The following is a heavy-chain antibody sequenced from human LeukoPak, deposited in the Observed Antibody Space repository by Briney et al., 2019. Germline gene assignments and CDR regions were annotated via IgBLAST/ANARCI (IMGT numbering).Heavy chain of an antibody. J-gene: IGHJ4*02. CDR3: ANGFDY. CDR2: IWHDGSNK. CDR1: GFTFSSYW. V-gene: IGHV3-33*08. Sequence: GGSLRLSCAASGFTFSSYWMHWVRQAPGRGLEWVAVIWHDGSNKYYADSVKGRFTISRDNSKNTLYLQMNSLRVEDTAMYYCANGFDYWGQGTLVTVPS.